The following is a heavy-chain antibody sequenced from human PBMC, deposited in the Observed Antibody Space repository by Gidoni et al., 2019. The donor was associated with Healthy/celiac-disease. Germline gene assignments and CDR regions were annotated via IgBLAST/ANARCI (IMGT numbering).Heavy chain of an antibody. V-gene: IGHV1-69*01. CDR2: IIPIFGTA. CDR3: ARDMMMTTVTGAYYDAFDI. D-gene: IGHD4-17*01. CDR1: GGTFSSYA. J-gene: IGHJ3*02. Sequence: QVQLVQSGAEVKKPGSSVKVSCKASGGTFSSYAISWVRQAPGQGLEWMGGIIPIFGTANYAQKFQGRVTITADESTSTAYMELSSLRSEDTAVYYCARDMMMTTVTGAYYDAFDIWGQGTMVTVSS.